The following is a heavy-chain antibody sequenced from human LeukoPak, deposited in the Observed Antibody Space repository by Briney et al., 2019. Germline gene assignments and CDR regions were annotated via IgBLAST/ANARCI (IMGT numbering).Heavy chain of an antibody. CDR3: ASGPTRYSPHPYFDY. CDR1: GYTFTAYY. V-gene: IGHV1-2*02. J-gene: IGHJ4*02. CDR2: INPNSGGT. Sequence: GASVKVSCKASGYTFTAYYMHWVRQAPGQGLEWMGWINPNSGGTNYAQKFQGRVTMTRDTSINTVYMELSRLTSDDTAVYSCASGPTRYSPHPYFDYWGQGTPVTVSS. D-gene: IGHD5-18*01.